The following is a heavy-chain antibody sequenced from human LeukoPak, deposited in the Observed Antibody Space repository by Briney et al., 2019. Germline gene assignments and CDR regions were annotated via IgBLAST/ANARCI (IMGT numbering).Heavy chain of an antibody. Sequence: ASVKVSCKASGGTFSSYAISWVRQAPGQGLEWMGRIIPILGIANYAQKFQGRVTITADKSTSTAYMELSSLRSEDTAVYYCAREAGTNYYDSSGYTDWGQGTLVTVSS. CDR2: IIPILGIA. V-gene: IGHV1-69*04. D-gene: IGHD3-22*01. CDR1: GGTFSSYA. J-gene: IGHJ4*02. CDR3: AREAGTNYYDSSGYTD.